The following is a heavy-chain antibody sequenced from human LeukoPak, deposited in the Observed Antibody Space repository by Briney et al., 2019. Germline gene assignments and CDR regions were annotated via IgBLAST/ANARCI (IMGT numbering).Heavy chain of an antibody. CDR1: GFTFSSYG. CDR2: IWYDGSNK. J-gene: IGHJ4*02. Sequence: GGSLRLSCAASGFTFSSYGMHWVRQAPGKGLEWVAVIWYDGSNKYYADSVKGRFTISRDNSKNTLYLQMNSLRAEDTAVYYCAKDLTGTETTVFDYWGQGTLVTVSS. D-gene: IGHD1-20*01. V-gene: IGHV3-33*06. CDR3: AKDLTGTETTVFDY.